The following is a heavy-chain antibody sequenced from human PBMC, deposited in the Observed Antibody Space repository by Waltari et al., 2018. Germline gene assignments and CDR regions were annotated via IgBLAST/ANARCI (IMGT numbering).Heavy chain of an antibody. CDR2: IHGDGRT. J-gene: IGHJ4*02. CDR1: DFTVNTHS. D-gene: IGHD3-16*01. Sequence: EVQLVESGGGLMQPGGSLRLSCATSDFTVNTHSVNGGRQAPGKGLEGVSVIHGDGRTHYADSVKGRFTISRDSSKNTVYLQMDSLRVGDAAVYYCTRDRGSYSSSGYALGGMHYWGQGTLVTVSS. V-gene: IGHV3-53*01. CDR3: TRDRGSYSSSGYALGGMHY.